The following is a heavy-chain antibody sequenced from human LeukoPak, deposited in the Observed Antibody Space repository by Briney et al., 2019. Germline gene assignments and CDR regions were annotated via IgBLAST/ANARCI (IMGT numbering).Heavy chain of an antibody. V-gene: IGHV4-59*01. CDR2: IYYSGST. Sequence: SETLSLTCTVSGGSISSYYWSWIRQPPGKGLEWIGYIYYSGSTNYNPSLKSRVTISVDTSKNQFSLKLSSVTAADTAVYYCASTMVVAAYDAFDIWGQGTMVTVSS. CDR1: GGSISSYY. D-gene: IGHD2-15*01. CDR3: ASTMVVAAYDAFDI. J-gene: IGHJ3*02.